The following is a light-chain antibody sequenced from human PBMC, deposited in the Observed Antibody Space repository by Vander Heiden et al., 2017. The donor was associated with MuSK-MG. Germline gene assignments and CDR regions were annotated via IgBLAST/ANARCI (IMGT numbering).Light chain of an antibody. CDR2: GAS. Sequence: VFTPPPRAQPSAPGERAALSCRASQSVGSSYLAWYQQKPGQAPRLLIYGASSRATGIPDRFSGSGSGTDFTLTISRLEPEDFAVYYCQQYGSSPPGTFGQGTKLEIK. CDR1: QSVGSSY. J-gene: IGKJ2*02. CDR3: QQYGSSPPGT. V-gene: IGKV3-20*01.